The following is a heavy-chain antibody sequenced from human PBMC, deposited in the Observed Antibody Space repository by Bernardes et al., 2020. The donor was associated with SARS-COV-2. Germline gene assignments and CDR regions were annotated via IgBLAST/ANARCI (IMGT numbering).Heavy chain of an antibody. Sequence: SVKVSCKTSGNTFTSYAVIWVRQAPGQGLECMGGIIPLFGTTNYPQNFQDRVTITGDASTSSVYMELSSLTSEDTAVYYCARAGGGAASIDVWGQGTLVTVSA. CDR3: ARAGGGAASIDV. V-gene: IGHV1-69*13. J-gene: IGHJ3*01. D-gene: IGHD2-2*01. CDR1: GNTFTSYA. CDR2: IIPLFGTT.